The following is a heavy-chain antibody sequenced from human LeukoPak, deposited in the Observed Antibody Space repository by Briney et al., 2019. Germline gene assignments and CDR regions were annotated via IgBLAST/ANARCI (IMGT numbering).Heavy chain of an antibody. CDR2: IKQDGSEK. CDR1: GFTFSTYW. D-gene: IGHD3-22*01. CDR3: ARARYYYDSSGAEYFQH. J-gene: IGHJ1*01. V-gene: IGHV3-7*01. Sequence: PGGSLRLSCAASGFTFSTYWMSWVRQAPGKGLEWVANIKQDGSEKYYVVSVEGRFTISRDNAKNSLYLQMNSLRAEDTAVYYCARARYYYDSSGAEYFQHWGQGTLVTVSS.